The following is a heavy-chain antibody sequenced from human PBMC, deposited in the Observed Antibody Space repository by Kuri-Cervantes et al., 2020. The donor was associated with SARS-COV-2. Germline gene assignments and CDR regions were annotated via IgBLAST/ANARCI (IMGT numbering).Heavy chain of an antibody. V-gene: IGHV4-61*02. D-gene: IGHD5-18*01. CDR3: ARDLGIQLWVAALDP. CDR1: GGSISSGYYN. Sequence: SESLSPTCTVSGGSISSGYYNWSWHRQPAGKGLEWIGRIYASGSTNYNPSLKSRVTMSIATSKNQFSLKLGSVTAADTAVYYCARDLGIQLWVAALDPWGQGTLVTVSS. CDR2: IYASGST. J-gene: IGHJ5*02.